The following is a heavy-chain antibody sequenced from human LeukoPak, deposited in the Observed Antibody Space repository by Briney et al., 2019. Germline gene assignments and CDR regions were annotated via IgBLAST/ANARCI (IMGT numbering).Heavy chain of an antibody. J-gene: IGHJ6*03. CDR2: IYYSGTT. D-gene: IGHD4/OR15-4a*01. CDR1: GGSRSSDF. V-gene: IGHV4-59*01. Sequence: EPLSPPCPCSGGSRSSDFWRGIRPPPGQGVEGIGYIYYSGTTIYNPSLKSPVTISVHPSKSQLSLKLRSVTAADTAVYYCARRTRSFTYPYGDAYYYYYMAVWGKGTTVIVS. CDR3: ARRTRSFTYPYGDAYYYYYMAV.